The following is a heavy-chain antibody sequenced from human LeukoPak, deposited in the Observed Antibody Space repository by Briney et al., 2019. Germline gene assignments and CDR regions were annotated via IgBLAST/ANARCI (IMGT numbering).Heavy chain of an antibody. CDR1: GYTFTSYG. CDR2: IRAYNGNT. J-gene: IGHJ3*02. D-gene: IGHD6-6*01. Sequence: ASVKVSCKASGYTFTSYGISWVRQAPGQGLECVGWIRAYNGNTNYAQKLQGRVTMTTDTSTSTAYKELRSRRSDDTAVYYCARGPSHGAFDIWGQGTMVTVSS. V-gene: IGHV1-18*01. CDR3: ARGPSHGAFDI.